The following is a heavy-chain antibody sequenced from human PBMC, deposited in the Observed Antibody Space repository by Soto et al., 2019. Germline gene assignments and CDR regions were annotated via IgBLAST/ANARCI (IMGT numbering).Heavy chain of an antibody. V-gene: IGHV4-39*01. D-gene: IGHD2-8*01. J-gene: IGHJ4*02. CDR3: ARHRPTPPCTNGVCYTKSPPYYFDY. CDR2: IYYSGST. CDR1: GGSISSSSYY. Sequence: SETLSLTCTVSGGSISSSSYYWGWIRQPPGKGLEWIGSIYYSGSTYYNPSLKSRVTISVDTSKNQISLKLSSVTAADTAVYYCARHRPTPPCTNGVCYTKSPPYYFDYWGQGTLVTVSS.